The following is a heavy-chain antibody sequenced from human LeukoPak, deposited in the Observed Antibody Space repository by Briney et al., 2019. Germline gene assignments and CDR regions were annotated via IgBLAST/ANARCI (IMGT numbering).Heavy chain of an antibody. V-gene: IGHV1-69*04. Sequence: SVKVSCKASGGTFSSYAISWVRQAPGQGLEWMGRIIRILGIANYAQKFQGRVTITADKSTSTAYMELSSLRSEDTAVYYCARDPTTMVRGVINYYYGMDVWGQGTTVTVSS. D-gene: IGHD3-10*01. CDR2: IIRILGIA. CDR1: GGTFSSYA. CDR3: ARDPTTMVRGVINYYYGMDV. J-gene: IGHJ6*02.